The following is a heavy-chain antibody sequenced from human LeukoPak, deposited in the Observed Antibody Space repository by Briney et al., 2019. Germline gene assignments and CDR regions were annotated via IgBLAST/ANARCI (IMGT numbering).Heavy chain of an antibody. CDR3: ARGEVWFDP. Sequence: ASVKVSCKASGGSFSNYGINWIRQAPGQGLEWMGWINPNSGGTNYAQKFQGRVTMTRDTSISTAYMELSRLRSDDTAVYYCARGEVWFDPWGQGTLVTVSS. J-gene: IGHJ5*02. CDR2: INPNSGGT. V-gene: IGHV1-2*02. D-gene: IGHD1-26*01. CDR1: GGSFSNYG.